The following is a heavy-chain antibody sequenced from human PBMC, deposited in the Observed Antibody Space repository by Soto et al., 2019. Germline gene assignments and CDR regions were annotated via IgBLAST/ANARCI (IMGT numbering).Heavy chain of an antibody. J-gene: IGHJ4*02. CDR2: ISYDGSNK. CDR1: GFTFSSYG. D-gene: IGHD6-19*01. Sequence: QVQLVESGGGVVQPGRSLRLSCAASGFTFSSYGMHWVRQAPGKGLEWVAVISYDGSNKYYADSVKGRFTISRDNSKNTLYLQMNSLRAEDTAVYYSAKEAVAGTLAYWGQGTLVTVSS. V-gene: IGHV3-30*18. CDR3: AKEAVAGTLAY.